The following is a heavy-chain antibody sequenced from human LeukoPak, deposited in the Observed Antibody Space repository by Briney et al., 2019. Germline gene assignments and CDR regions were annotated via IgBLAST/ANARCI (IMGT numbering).Heavy chain of an antibody. V-gene: IGHV4-34*01. CDR1: GGSFSGYY. CDR2: INHSGST. J-gene: IGHJ4*02. D-gene: IGHD3-22*01. Sequence: SETLSLTCAVYGGSFSGYYWSWIRQPPGKGLEWIGEINHSGSTNYNPSLKSRVTISVDTSKNQFSLKLSSVTAADTAVYYCARGSGYYLDNDFDYWGQGTLVTVSS. CDR3: ARGSGYYLDNDFDY.